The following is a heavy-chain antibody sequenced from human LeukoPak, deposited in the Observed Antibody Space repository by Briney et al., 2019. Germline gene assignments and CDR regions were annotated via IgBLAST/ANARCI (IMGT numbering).Heavy chain of an antibody. V-gene: IGHV1-18*01. CDR2: ISANNGDT. D-gene: IGHD3-10*01. CDR3: ARDTGSGNEYYFDY. J-gene: IGHJ4*02. Sequence: ASVKVSCKASGYTFTSYGISWARQAPGQGLEWMGWISANNGDTNYAQKFQGRVTMTRDTSTSTTYMELRSLRSDDTAVYYCARDTGSGNEYYFDYWGQGTLVTVSS. CDR1: GYTFTSYG.